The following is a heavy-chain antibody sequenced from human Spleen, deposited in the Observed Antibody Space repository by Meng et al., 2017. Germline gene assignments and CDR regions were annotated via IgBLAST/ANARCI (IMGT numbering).Heavy chain of an antibody. Sequence: SETLSLTCAVSGGSISSSNWWSWVRQPPGKGLECIGEIYHSGSTNYNPSLKSRVTISVDKSKNQFSLKLSSVTAADTAVYYCAKPTYYYDSSGYADAFDIWGQGTMVTVSS. CDR2: IYHSGST. D-gene: IGHD3-22*01. J-gene: IGHJ3*02. V-gene: IGHV4-4*02. CDR1: GGSISSSNW. CDR3: AKPTYYYDSSGYADAFDI.